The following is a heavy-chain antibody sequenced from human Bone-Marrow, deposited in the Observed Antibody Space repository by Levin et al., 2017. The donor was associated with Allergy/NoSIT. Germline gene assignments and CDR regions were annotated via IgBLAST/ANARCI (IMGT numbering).Heavy chain of an antibody. CDR1: GYTFSGYR. Sequence: ASVKVSCKASGYTFSGYRIYWMRQAPGQGLQWMGWINPDTGDTHSTHAFHGRVTLTRDTSINTAFMDLNRLTSDDTAVYFCAREFDSGYDSAYFDFWGQGSLVTVSS. J-gene: IGHJ4*02. CDR2: INPDTGDT. CDR3: AREFDSGYDSAYFDF. D-gene: IGHD5-12*01. V-gene: IGHV1-2*02.